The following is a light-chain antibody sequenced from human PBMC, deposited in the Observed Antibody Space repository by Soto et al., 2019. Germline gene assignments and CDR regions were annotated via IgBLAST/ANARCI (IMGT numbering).Light chain of an antibody. CDR1: QSLSVSY. J-gene: IGKJ1*01. V-gene: IGKV3-20*01. CDR3: QQSGNS. CDR2: STS. Sequence: EIVLTQSPGTLSLSPWDRATLSCRASQSLSVSYIAWYQQKPGQAPRLLIYSTSTRAAGIPDRFTGRGSGTEVTLTISRLETEDFAVYYCQQSGNSFGQGTKVDIK.